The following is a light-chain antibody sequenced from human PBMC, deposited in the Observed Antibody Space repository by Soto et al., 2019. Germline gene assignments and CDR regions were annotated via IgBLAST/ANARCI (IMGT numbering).Light chain of an antibody. CDR2: GAS. V-gene: IGKV3-15*01. CDR3: QQYNNWPQT. J-gene: IGKJ1*01. CDR1: QSVSSN. Sequence: EIVMTQSPATLSVSSGERATISCRASQSVSSNLAWYRQKPGQAPRHLICGASTRATGIPARFSGSGSGTEFTLTISSLQSEDSAVYYCQQYNNWPQTFGQGTKVDIK.